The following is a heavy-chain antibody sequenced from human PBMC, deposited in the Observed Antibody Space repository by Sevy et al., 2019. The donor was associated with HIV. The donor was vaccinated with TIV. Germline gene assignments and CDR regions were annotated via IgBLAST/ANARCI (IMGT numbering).Heavy chain of an antibody. CDR1: GGSFSGYY. J-gene: IGHJ5*02. CDR3: ARVGIAVAGLYNWFDP. Sequence: GSLRLSCAVYGGSFSGYYWSWIRQPPGKGLEWIGEINHSGSTNYNPSLKSRVTISVDTSKNQFSLKLSSVTAADTAVYYCARVGIAVAGLYNWFDPWGQGTLVTVSS. CDR2: INHSGST. D-gene: IGHD6-19*01. V-gene: IGHV4-34*01.